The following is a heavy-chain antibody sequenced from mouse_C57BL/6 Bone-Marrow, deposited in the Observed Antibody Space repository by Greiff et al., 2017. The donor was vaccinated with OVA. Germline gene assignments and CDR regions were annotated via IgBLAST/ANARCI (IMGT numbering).Heavy chain of an antibody. Sequence: VQLQQPGAELVMPGASVKLSCKASGYTFTSYWMHWVKQRPGQGLEWIGEIDPSDSYTNYNQKFKGKSTLTVDKSSSTAYMQLSSLTSEDSAVYYCARHYYGSSCGWFAYWGRGTLVTVSA. V-gene: IGHV1-69*01. CDR3: ARHYYGSSCGWFAY. J-gene: IGHJ3*01. CDR1: GYTFTSYW. D-gene: IGHD1-1*01. CDR2: IDPSDSYT.